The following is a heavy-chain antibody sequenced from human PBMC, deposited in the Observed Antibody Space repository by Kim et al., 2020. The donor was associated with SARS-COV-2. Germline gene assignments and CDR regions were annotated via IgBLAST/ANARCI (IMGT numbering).Heavy chain of an antibody. Sequence: GGSLRLSCLASGFTVNRYYMRWVRQAPGKGMEWVAGIYSVGSTNFPDSLKGRFTISRDNSKNTLYLQMNRQRVEDTAVYYFAREVGGWNYFGFDIWGQGT. CDR2: IYSVGST. J-gene: IGHJ3*02. CDR3: AREVGGWNYFGFDI. V-gene: IGHV3-53*01. D-gene: IGHD3-10*01. CDR1: GFTVNRYY.